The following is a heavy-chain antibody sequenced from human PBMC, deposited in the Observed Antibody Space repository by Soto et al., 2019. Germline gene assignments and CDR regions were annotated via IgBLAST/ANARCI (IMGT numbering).Heavy chain of an antibody. CDR2: INPRGNT. CDR3: ARTHYSMDV. CDR1: GGSFSDFH. J-gene: IGHJ6*03. V-gene: IGHV4-34*01. Sequence: SETLSLTCAVYGGSFSDFHWSWIRQPPGKGLEWIAEINPRGNTNYNPSLKSRVTMSVDTSQNQFSLKMTSVTAADTAVYYCARTHYSMDVWDKGTTVTVSS.